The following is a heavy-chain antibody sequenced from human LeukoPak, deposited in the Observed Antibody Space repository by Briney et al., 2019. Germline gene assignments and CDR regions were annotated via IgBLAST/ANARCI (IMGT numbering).Heavy chain of an antibody. J-gene: IGHJ6*03. CDR1: GFTFSSYS. Sequence: MSGGSLRLSCAASGFTFSSYSMNWVRQAPGKGLEWVSSISSSGTYIYYADSVKGRFTISRDNAKNSLYLQMNSLRAEDTAVYYCARAGDLSYYDFWSGAGGDYYYYMDVWGKGTTVTVSS. D-gene: IGHD3-3*01. CDR3: ARAGDLSYYDFWSGAGGDYYYYMDV. V-gene: IGHV3-21*01. CDR2: ISSSGTYI.